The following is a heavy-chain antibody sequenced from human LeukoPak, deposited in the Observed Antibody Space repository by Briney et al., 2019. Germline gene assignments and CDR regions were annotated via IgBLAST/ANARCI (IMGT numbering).Heavy chain of an antibody. Sequence: ASVKVSCKASGYTFTSYGISWVRQAPGQGLEWMGWISAYNGNTNYAQKLQGRVTMTTDTSTSTAYMEMRSLRSDDTDVYYCAREMGPLDDFWSGYFPYWGQGTLVTVSS. CDR1: GYTFTSYG. J-gene: IGHJ4*02. D-gene: IGHD3-3*01. CDR3: AREMGPLDDFWSGYFPY. V-gene: IGHV1-18*01. CDR2: ISAYNGNT.